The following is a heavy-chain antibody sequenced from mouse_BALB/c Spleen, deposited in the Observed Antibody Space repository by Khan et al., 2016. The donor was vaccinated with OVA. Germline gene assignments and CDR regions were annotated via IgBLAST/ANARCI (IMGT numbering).Heavy chain of an antibody. CDR3: ARSNYGNFAY. CDR1: GYTFSSYT. V-gene: IGHV5-9*03. CDR2: ISSGGDNT. J-gene: IGHJ3*01. Sequence: EVELVESGGGLVKPGGSLKLSCAASGYTFSSYTMSWIRQTPEKRLEWVATISSGGDNTYYPHSVKGRFTISRDNAKNNLYLQMSSLRSEDTALYYCARSNYGNFAYWSLGTLVTVSA. D-gene: IGHD2-1*01.